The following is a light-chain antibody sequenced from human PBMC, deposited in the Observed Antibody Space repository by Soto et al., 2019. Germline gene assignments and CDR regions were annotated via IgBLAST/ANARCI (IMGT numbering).Light chain of an antibody. V-gene: IGKV1-5*03. J-gene: IGKJ2*01. CDR2: KAS. CDR1: QSISSW. CDR3: QQCNSYPYT. Sequence: DIQMTQSPSTLSASVGDRVTITCRASQSISSWLAWYQQKPGKAPKLLIYKASSLESGVPSRFSGSGSGTEFTLTISILQPDDFATYYCQQCNSYPYTFGQGTKLEIK.